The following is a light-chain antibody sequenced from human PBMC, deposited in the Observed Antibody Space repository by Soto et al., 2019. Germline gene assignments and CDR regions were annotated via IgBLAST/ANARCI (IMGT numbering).Light chain of an antibody. CDR2: AAS. Sequence: DIQMTQSPSSLSASVGYRVTITCQASQDISNYLNWYQQKPGKAPKLLIYAASNLETGVPSRFSGSGSGTDFNFTISSPQPEDIATYYCQQYDNLPTCGGGTKVEIK. CDR3: QQYDNLPT. CDR1: QDISNY. J-gene: IGKJ4*01. V-gene: IGKV1-33*01.